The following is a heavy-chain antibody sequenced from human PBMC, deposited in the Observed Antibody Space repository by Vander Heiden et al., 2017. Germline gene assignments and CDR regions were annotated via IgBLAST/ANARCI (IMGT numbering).Heavy chain of an antibody. D-gene: IGHD2-15*01. CDR3: ARDLREWWLPPYGMDV. J-gene: IGHJ6*02. V-gene: IGHV3-21*01. Sequence: EVQLVESGGGLVKPGGSLRLSYAASGFTFSSYSMNWVRQAPGKGLEWVSSISSSSSYIYYADSVKGRFTISRDNAKNSLYLKMNSLRAEDTAVYYCARDLREWWLPPYGMDVWGQGTTVTVYS. CDR1: GFTFSSYS. CDR2: ISSSSSYI.